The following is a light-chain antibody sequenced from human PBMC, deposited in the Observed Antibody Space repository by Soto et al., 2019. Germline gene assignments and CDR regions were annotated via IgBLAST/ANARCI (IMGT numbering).Light chain of an antibody. CDR3: HQYGSSQYT. J-gene: IGKJ2*01. V-gene: IGKV3-20*01. CDR2: GAS. CDR1: QSVSSNY. Sequence: EILLTQSPGTLSLSPGERATISCRASQSVSSNYLTWYQQKPGQAPRLLIYGASSRATGIPDRCSGSGSGTDFTLTISSLEPEDVAVYYCHQYGSSQYTFGQGTNLEIK.